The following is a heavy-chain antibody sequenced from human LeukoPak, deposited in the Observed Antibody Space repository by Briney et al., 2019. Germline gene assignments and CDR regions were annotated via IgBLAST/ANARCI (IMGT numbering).Heavy chain of an antibody. Sequence: GGSLRLSCAASGFTFSSYEMNWVRQAPGKGLEWVSYISSSGSTIYYADSVKGRFTISRDNAKNSLYLQMNSLRAEDTAVYYCARVCRNRWGHNDHWGQGTLVTVSS. V-gene: IGHV3-48*03. CDR1: GFTFSSYE. CDR2: ISSSGSTI. CDR3: ARVCRNRWGHNDH. J-gene: IGHJ4*02. D-gene: IGHD1-14*01.